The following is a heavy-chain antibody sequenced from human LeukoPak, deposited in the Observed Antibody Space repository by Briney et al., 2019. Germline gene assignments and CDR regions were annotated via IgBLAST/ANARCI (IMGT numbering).Heavy chain of an antibody. CDR2: ISRRGTV. J-gene: IGHJ4*02. CDR3: AKDKPPRNIAAAGFDY. CDR1: GFTLSSYS. V-gene: IGHV3-48*04. Sequence: GGSLRLFCAASGFTLSSYSMNWVRQAPGKGLEWVSHISRRGTVYYADSVKGRFSISRDIAKNSLYLQMNSLRAEDTALYYCAKDKPPRNIAAAGFDYWGQGTLVTVSS. D-gene: IGHD6-13*01.